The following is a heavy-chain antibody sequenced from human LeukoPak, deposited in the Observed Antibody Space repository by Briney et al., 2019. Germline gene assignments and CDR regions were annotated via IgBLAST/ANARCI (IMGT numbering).Heavy chain of an antibody. J-gene: IGHJ4*02. CDR3: ARDPRIAAAGTFNY. CDR2: ISAYNGNT. Sequence: ASVKVSCKASGYTFTSYGMSWVRQAPGQGLEWMGWISAYNGNTNYAQKLQGRVTMTTDTSTSTAYMELRSLRSDDTAVYYCARDPRIAAAGTFNYWGQGTLVTVSS. D-gene: IGHD6-13*01. V-gene: IGHV1-18*01. CDR1: GYTFTSYG.